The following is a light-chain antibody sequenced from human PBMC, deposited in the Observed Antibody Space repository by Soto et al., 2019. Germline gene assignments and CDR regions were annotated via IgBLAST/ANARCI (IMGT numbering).Light chain of an antibody. CDR3: QTYDITMNVV. CDR2: GNN. V-gene: IGLV1-40*01. Sequence: QAVVTQPPSVSGAPGQRVTISCTGSSSNIGAGYDVHWYQQLPGTAPKLLIHGNNFRPSGVPDRFSVSKSGTSASLAITGLQTEDDGYYYCQTYDITMNVVFGGGTQLTVL. J-gene: IGLJ2*01. CDR1: SSNIGAGYD.